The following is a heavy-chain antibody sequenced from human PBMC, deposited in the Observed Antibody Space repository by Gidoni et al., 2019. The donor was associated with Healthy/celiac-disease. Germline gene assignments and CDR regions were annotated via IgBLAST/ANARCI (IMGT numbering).Heavy chain of an antibody. D-gene: IGHD2-2*01. CDR2: INPNSGGT. CDR3: ARSTIVVVPAAIDMGTDY. Sequence: QVQLVQPGAEVKKTGRSVKVSCKAPGYIFPGYYMHWVRQAPGQGLEWMGWINPNSGGTNYAQEFRGRFTMARDTSISTAYMELGRLSSDYTAVYYWARSTIVVVPAAIDMGTDYWGQGTLVTVSS. CDR1: GYIFPGYY. J-gene: IGHJ4*02. V-gene: IGHV1-2*02.